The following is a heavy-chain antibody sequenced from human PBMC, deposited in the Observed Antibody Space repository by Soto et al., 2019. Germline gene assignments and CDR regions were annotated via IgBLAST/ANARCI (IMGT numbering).Heavy chain of an antibody. CDR2: TYYSGNT. J-gene: IGHJ4*02. V-gene: IGHV4-31*03. Sequence: SETLSLTCTVSGSSISSGGYYWNWIRQHPGKGLEWIGYTYYSGNTYYNPSLNSRVTISADTSKNQFSLKLSSVTAADTAVYYCARLCGSGWPIDYWGQGTLVTVSS. CDR1: GSSISSGGYY. D-gene: IGHD6-19*01. CDR3: ARLCGSGWPIDY.